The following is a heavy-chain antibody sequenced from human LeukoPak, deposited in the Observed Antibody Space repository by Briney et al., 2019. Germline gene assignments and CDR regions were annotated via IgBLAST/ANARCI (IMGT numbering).Heavy chain of an antibody. CDR1: GFTFSSYW. D-gene: IGHD3-3*01. CDR2: INSDGSST. CDR3: ASMTYYDFWSGYYTGGRGDY. Sequence: PGGSLRLSCAASGFTFSSYWMHWVRQAPGKGLVWVSRINSDGSSTSYADSVKGRFTISRDNAKNTLYLQMNSLRAEDTAVYYCASMTYYDFWSGYYTGGRGDYWGQGTQVTVSS. J-gene: IGHJ4*02. V-gene: IGHV3-74*01.